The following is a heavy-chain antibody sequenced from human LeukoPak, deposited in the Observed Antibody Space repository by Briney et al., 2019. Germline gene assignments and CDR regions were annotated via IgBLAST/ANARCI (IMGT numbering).Heavy chain of an antibody. Sequence: WASVKVSCKVSGYTLTELSMHWVRQAPGKGLEWMGGFDPEDGETIYAQKFQGRVTMTEDTSTDTAYMELSSLRSEDTAVYYCATSLFCLYAFDIWGQGTMVTVSS. V-gene: IGHV1-24*01. CDR2: FDPEDGET. CDR3: ATSLFCLYAFDI. J-gene: IGHJ3*02. D-gene: IGHD3-10*02. CDR1: GYTLTELS.